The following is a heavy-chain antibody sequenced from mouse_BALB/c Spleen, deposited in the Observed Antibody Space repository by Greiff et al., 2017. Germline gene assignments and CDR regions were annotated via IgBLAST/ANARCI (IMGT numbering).Heavy chain of an antibody. CDR3: TRAPLTTVVSPYFDY. Sequence: EVMLVESGGGLVKPGGSLKLSCAASGFTFSSYTMSWVRQTPEKRLEWVATISSGGSYTYYPDSVKGRFTISRDNAKNTLYLQMSSLKSEDTAMYYCTRAPLTTVVSPYFDYWGQGTTLTVSS. J-gene: IGHJ2*01. CDR1: GFTFSSYT. D-gene: IGHD1-1*01. CDR2: ISSGGSYT. V-gene: IGHV5-6-4*01.